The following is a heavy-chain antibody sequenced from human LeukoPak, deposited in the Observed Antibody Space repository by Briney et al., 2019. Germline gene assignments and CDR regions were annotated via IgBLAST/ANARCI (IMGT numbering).Heavy chain of an antibody. CDR2: IYYSGST. CDR3: ARRRLTTVTTNWFDP. J-gene: IGHJ5*02. Sequence: SETLSLTCTVSGGSISSYYWSWIRQPPGKGLEWIGYIYYSGSTNYNPSLKSRVTISVDTSKNQFSLKLSSVTAADTAVYYCARRRLTTVTTNWFDPWGQGTLVTVSS. V-gene: IGHV4-59*08. D-gene: IGHD4-17*01. CDR1: GGSISSYY.